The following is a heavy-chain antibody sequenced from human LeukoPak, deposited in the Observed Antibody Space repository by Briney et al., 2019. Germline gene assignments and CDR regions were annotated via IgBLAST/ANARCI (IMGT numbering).Heavy chain of an antibody. CDR1: GFTFSSYG. V-gene: IGHV3-30*02. CDR2: IRYDGSNK. CDR3: AKDRVWFGEVYYFDY. J-gene: IGHJ4*02. D-gene: IGHD3-10*01. Sequence: GGSLRLSCAASGFTFSSYGMHWVRQAPGKGLEWVAFIRYDGSNKYYADSVKGRFTISRDNSRNTLYLQMNSLRAEDTAVHYCAKDRVWFGEVYYFDYWGQGTLVTVSS.